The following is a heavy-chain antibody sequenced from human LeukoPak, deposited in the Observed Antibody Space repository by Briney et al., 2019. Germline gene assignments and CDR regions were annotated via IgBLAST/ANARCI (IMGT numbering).Heavy chain of an antibody. V-gene: IGHV3-11*04. CDR3: ARDVLRYFDWLEPSHFDL. CDR2: ISSSGSTI. Sequence: PGRSLRLSCAASGFTFSDYYMSWIRQAPGKGLEWVSYISSSGSTIYYADSVKGRFTISRDNAKNSLYLQMNSLRAEDTAVYYCARDVLRYFDWLEPSHFDLWGRGTLVTVSS. CDR1: GFTFSDYY. D-gene: IGHD3-9*01. J-gene: IGHJ2*01.